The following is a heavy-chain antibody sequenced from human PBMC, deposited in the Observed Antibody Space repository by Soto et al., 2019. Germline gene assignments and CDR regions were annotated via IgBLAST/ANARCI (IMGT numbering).Heavy chain of an antibody. J-gene: IGHJ6*02. CDR2: VYHSGST. CDR3: ARTYSSSYSRYPVYYGMDV. Sequence: SETLSLTCSVSGDSISSYFWSWIRQPPGKGLEWIGCVYHSGSTNYSPSLKRRVSISVDTSKNQFSLRLTSVTAADTAVYYCARTYSSSYSRYPVYYGMDVWGQGTTVTVSS. D-gene: IGHD3-22*01. CDR1: GDSISSYF. V-gene: IGHV4-59*01.